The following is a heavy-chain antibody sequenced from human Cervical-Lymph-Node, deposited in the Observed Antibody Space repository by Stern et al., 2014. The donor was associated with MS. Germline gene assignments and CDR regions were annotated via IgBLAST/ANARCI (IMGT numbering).Heavy chain of an antibody. V-gene: IGHV3-33*01. Sequence: DQLVESGGGVVQPGRSLRLSCAASGFTFSSYGMHWVRQAPGKGLEWVAVILYDGSNKYYADSVKGRFTISRDNSKNTLYLQMNSLRAEDTAVYYCARDVKQWLVQYYFDYWGQGTLVTVSS. D-gene: IGHD6-19*01. CDR3: ARDVKQWLVQYYFDY. CDR1: GFTFSSYG. CDR2: ILYDGSNK. J-gene: IGHJ4*02.